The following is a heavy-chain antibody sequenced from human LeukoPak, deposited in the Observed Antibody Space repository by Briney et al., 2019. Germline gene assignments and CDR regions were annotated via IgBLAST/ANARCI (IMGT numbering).Heavy chain of an antibody. CDR2: IGSGSRVI. CDR3: ARDEGKWFDP. J-gene: IGHJ5*02. V-gene: IGHV3-48*02. CDR1: GFTFSSYS. Sequence: GGSLRLSCAVSGFTFSSYSMNWVRQAPGKGLEWVSYIGSGSRVISYADSVKGRFTISRDNAKNSLYLQMNRLRDEDTAVYFCARDEGKWFDPWGQGTLVTVSS.